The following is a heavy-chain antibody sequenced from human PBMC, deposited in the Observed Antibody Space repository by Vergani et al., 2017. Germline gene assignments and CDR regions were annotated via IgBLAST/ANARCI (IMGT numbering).Heavy chain of an antibody. Sequence: EVQLVESGGGSVQSGGSLRLSCVASGFSFNTYWMHWVRQVPGKGLMWVARIDEYGNRATYGDFETGRFTISRDNAKNTVFLQMNHLRTDDGGVYYCVRTEYCTGIACNTRFDSWGQGALVTVSS. CDR1: GFSFNTYW. D-gene: IGHD2-8*02. CDR3: VRTEYCTGIACNTRFDS. V-gene: IGHV3-74*03. CDR2: IDEYGNRA. J-gene: IGHJ5*01.